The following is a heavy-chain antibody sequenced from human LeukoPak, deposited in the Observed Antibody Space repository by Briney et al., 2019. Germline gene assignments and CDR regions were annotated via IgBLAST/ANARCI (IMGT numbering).Heavy chain of an antibody. Sequence: GGSLRLSCAASGFTFSISTMNWVRQAPGKGLEWVSSISSSSSTMHYADSVKGRLTISRDNSKNTLYLQMNSLRAEDTAVYYCAKSYDFWSEWGQGTLVTVSS. CDR1: GFTFSIST. CDR2: ISSSSSTM. CDR3: AKSYDFWSE. V-gene: IGHV3-21*04. D-gene: IGHD3-3*01. J-gene: IGHJ4*02.